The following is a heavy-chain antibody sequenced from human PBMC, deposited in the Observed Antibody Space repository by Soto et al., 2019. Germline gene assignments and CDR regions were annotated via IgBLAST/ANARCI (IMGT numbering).Heavy chain of an antibody. Sequence: ASVKVSFKASGYTFTSYGISWVRQAPGQGLEWMGWISAYNGNTNYAQKLQGRVTMTTDTSTSTAYMELRSLRSDDTAVYYCARDRDDYDFWSGYGYWGQGTLVTVSS. V-gene: IGHV1-18*01. CDR1: GYTFTSYG. J-gene: IGHJ4*02. D-gene: IGHD3-3*01. CDR3: ARDRDDYDFWSGYGY. CDR2: ISAYNGNT.